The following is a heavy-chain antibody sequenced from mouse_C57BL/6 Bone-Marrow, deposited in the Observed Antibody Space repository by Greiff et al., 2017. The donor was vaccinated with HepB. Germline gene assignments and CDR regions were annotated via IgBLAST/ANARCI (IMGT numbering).Heavy chain of an antibody. CDR2: INPGCGGT. D-gene: IGHD2-4*01. CDR3: ARDDYDGFAY. Sequence: VQLQPSGAELVRPGTSVKVSCKASGYSFTTYLIEWVKQRPGQGLEWIGVINPGCGGTNYNEKFKGKATLTADKSSSTAYMQLSSLTSEDSAVYFCARDDYDGFAYWGQGTLVTVAA. J-gene: IGHJ3*01. CDR1: GYSFTTYL. V-gene: IGHV1-54*01.